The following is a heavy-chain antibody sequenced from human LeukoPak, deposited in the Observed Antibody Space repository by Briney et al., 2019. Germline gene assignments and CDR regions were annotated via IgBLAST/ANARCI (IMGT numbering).Heavy chain of an antibody. V-gene: IGHV3-43*02. CDR1: GFTFKDYA. Sequence: GGSLRLSCAASGFTFKDYAMHWVRQAPGKGLEWVSLISGHGGTPFYADSVKGRFTISRDNIKNSQYLQMNSLRAEDTAFYFFAKDIGERGYKDYWGQGTLVTLSS. D-gene: IGHD5-18*01. J-gene: IGHJ4*02. CDR3: AKDIGERGYKDY. CDR2: ISGHGGTP.